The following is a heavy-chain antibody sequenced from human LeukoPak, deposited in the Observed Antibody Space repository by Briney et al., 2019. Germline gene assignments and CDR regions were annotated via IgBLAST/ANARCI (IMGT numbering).Heavy chain of an antibody. J-gene: IGHJ4*02. CDR2: INPNSGGT. Sequence: ASVKVSCTASGYTFTGYYMHWVRQAPGQGLEWMRWINPNSGGTNYAQKFQGRVTMTRDTSISTAYMELSRLRSDDTAVYYCARGTYYDYVWGSYRLAHYFDYWGQGTLVTVSS. CDR1: GYTFTGYY. CDR3: ARGTYYDYVWGSYRLAHYFDY. V-gene: IGHV1-2*02. D-gene: IGHD3-16*02.